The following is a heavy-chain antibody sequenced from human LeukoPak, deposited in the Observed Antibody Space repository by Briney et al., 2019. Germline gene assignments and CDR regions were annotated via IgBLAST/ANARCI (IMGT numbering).Heavy chain of an antibody. V-gene: IGHV4-59*01. CDR3: ARGSISSSGWLADY. CDR1: GGSISSYY. D-gene: IGHD6-19*01. Sequence: PSETLSLTCTVSGGSISSYYWSWIRQPPGKGLEWIGYIYYSGSTNYNPSLKSRVTISVDTSKNQFSLKLSSVTAADTAVYYCARGSISSSGWLADYWGQGTLVTVSS. CDR2: IYYSGST. J-gene: IGHJ4*02.